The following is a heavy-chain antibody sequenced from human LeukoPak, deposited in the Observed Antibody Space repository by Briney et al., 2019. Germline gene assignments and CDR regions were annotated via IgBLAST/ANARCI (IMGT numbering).Heavy chain of an antibody. CDR2: ISSSSSYI. CDR1: GFAFSSYG. J-gene: IGHJ5*02. V-gene: IGHV3-21*01. CDR3: ARGAHNWFDP. Sequence: GGSLRLSCAASGFAFSSYGMHWVRQAPGKGLEWVSSISSSSSYIYYADSVKGRFAISRDNAKNSLYLQMNSLRAEDTAVYYCARGAHNWFDPWGQGTLVTVSS.